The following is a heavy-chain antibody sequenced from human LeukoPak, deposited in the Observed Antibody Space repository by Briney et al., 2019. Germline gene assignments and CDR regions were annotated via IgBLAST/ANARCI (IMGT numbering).Heavy chain of an antibody. CDR3: ARGYDSSGYLRAFDI. J-gene: IGHJ3*02. V-gene: IGHV4-59*02. CDR2: IYYTET. D-gene: IGHD3-22*01. CDR1: GGSVSNYY. Sequence: PSETLSLTCTVSGGSVSNYYWSWIRQSPGKGLEWIGYIYYTETSYNPSLKSRVTISADTSKNQFSLKLYSVTAADTAVYYCARGYDSSGYLRAFDIWGQGTMVTVSS.